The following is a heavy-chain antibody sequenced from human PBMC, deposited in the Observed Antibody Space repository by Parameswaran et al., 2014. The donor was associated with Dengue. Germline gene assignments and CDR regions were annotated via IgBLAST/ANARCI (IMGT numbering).Heavy chain of an antibody. Sequence: VRQDARERGWEWVSAISGSGGSTYYADSVKGRFTISRDNSKNTLYLQMNSLRAEDTAVYYCAKGRGGSYDGGFDYWGQGTLVTVSS. V-gene: IGHV3-23*01. D-gene: IGHD1-26*01. CDR2: ISGSGGST. CDR3: AKGRGGSYDGGFDY. J-gene: IGHJ4*02.